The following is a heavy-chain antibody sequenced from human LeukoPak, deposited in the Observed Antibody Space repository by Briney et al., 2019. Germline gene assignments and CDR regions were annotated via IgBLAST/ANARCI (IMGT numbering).Heavy chain of an antibody. V-gene: IGHV1-3*01. Sequence: ASVKVSCKASGYTFTSYAMHWVRRAPGQRLEWMGWINAGNGNTKYSQKFQGRVTITRGTSASTAYMELSSLRSEDTAVYYCARDFTAMATNWFDPWGQGTLVTVSS. D-gene: IGHD5-18*01. CDR3: ARDFTAMATNWFDP. CDR2: INAGNGNT. J-gene: IGHJ5*02. CDR1: GYTFTSYA.